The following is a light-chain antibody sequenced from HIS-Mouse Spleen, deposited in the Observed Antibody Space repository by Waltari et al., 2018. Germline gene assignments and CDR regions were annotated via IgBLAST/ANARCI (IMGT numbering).Light chain of an antibody. CDR3: SSYAGSNNSLYV. Sequence: QSALTQPPSASGSPGQSVTISCTGTTSDVGGYNYVSWYQHHPGKAPKLMIYEVSKRPSGVPDRFSGSKSGNTASLTVSGLQAEDEADYYCSSYAGSNNSLYVFGTGTKVTVL. V-gene: IGLV2-8*01. J-gene: IGLJ1*01. CDR1: TSDVGGYNY. CDR2: EVS.